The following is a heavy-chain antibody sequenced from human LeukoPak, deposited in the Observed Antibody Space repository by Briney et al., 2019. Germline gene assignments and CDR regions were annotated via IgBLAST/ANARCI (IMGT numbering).Heavy chain of an antibody. CDR1: GGTFSSYA. Sequence: GASVKVSCKASGGTFSSYAISWVQQAPGQGLERMGRIIPILGIANYAQKFQGRVTITADKSTSTAYMELSSLRSEDTAVYYCASISSSGDFDYWGQGTLVTVSS. CDR3: ASISSSGDFDY. D-gene: IGHD6-13*01. J-gene: IGHJ4*02. CDR2: IIPILGIA. V-gene: IGHV1-69*04.